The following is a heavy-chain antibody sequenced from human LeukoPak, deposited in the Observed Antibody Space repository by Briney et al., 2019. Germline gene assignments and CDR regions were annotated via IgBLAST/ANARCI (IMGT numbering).Heavy chain of an antibody. CDR1: GYTFTSYG. D-gene: IGHD6-19*01. CDR2: ISGYNGNT. J-gene: IGHJ4*02. V-gene: IGHV1-18*01. Sequence: ASVKVSCKASGYTFTSYGISWVRQAPGKGLEWMGWISGYNGNTNYARKLQGRVTMTTDTSTSTVYMELRSLRSDDTAVYYCARDLKMGYSSGRYSWGTGSSNDYWGQGTLVTVSS. CDR3: ARDLKMGYSSGRYSWGTGSSNDY.